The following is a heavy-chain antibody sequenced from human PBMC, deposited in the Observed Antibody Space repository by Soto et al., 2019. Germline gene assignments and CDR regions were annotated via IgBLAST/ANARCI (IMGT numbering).Heavy chain of an antibody. V-gene: IGHV1-3*01. Sequence: GASVKVSCKASGYTFTSYAMHWVRQAPGQRLEWMGWINAGNGNTKYSQKFQGRVTITRDTSASTAYMELSSPRSEDTAVYYCARVTSSSYYYYGMDVWGQGTTVTVSS. J-gene: IGHJ6*02. CDR3: ARVTSSSYYYYGMDV. D-gene: IGHD6-6*01. CDR2: INAGNGNT. CDR1: GYTFTSYA.